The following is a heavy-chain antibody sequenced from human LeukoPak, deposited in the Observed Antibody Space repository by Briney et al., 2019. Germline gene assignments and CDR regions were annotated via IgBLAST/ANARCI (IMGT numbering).Heavy chain of an antibody. Sequence: PGAALRLSCAASGFSFESYGMNSVRQAPGKGLEWVSGITYSGRSTYYADSVKGRFTISRDNSKNTLYLQMNSLRAEDTAVYYCAKEPNLHYYDSSDLYWGQGTLVTVSS. CDR3: AKEPNLHYYDSSDLY. D-gene: IGHD3-22*01. CDR2: ITYSGRST. J-gene: IGHJ4*02. V-gene: IGHV3-23*01. CDR1: GFSFESYG.